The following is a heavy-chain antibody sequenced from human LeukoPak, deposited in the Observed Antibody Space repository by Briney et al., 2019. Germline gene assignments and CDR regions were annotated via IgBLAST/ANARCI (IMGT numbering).Heavy chain of an antibody. CDR2: MNPNSGNT. J-gene: IGHJ4*02. D-gene: IGHD6-19*01. Sequence: ASVKVSCKASGYTCTSYDSNWVRQATGQGLELMGWMNPNSGNTGYEQKFQSRVTITRNTSIDTAYMELSSLRSEDTAVYYCARGTRIAVTGTSQRKKFDFWGQGTLVTVSS. V-gene: IGHV1-8*03. CDR1: GYTCTSYD. CDR3: ARGTRIAVTGTSQRKKFDF.